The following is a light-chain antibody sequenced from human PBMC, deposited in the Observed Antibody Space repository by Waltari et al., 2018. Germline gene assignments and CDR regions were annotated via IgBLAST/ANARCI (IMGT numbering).Light chain of an antibody. V-gene: IGKV3-20*01. J-gene: IGKJ1*01. CDR3: QHYVRLPVT. CDR1: QSVGRS. CDR2: GAS. Sequence: EIVLTQSPGTLSLSPGERATLSCRDSQSVGRSLAWYQQKPGQAPRLLIYGASIRATGIPDRFSGGGSGTDFSLTISRLEPEDFAAYHCQHYVRLPVTFGQGTKVEIK.